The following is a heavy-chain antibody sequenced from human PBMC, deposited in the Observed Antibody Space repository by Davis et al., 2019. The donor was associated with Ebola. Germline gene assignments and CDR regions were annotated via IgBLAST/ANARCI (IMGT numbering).Heavy chain of an antibody. CDR2: IYYSGNT. CDR1: GGFIGSRDYY. D-gene: IGHD6-6*01. CDR3: ATGRYTTSSRWFDP. V-gene: IGHV4-39*01. J-gene: IGHJ5*02. Sequence: MPSETLSLTCTVSGGFIGSRDYYWVWIRQPPGKGLEWIATIYYSGNTYYNPSLKSRVTISVDTSKDQFSLKVTSVTAADTAVYYCATGRYTTSSRWFDPWGQGTLVTVSS.